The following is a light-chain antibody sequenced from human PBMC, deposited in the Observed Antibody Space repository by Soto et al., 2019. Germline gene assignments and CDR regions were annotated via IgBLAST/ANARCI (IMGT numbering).Light chain of an antibody. CDR3: QSYDSSNWV. CDR1: SGSIAINY. Sequence: NFMLTQTHSVSESPGKTVTISCTRSSGSIAINYVQWYQQRPGTSPTTVIYDDYQRPSGVPDRFSGSIDSSSNSASLTISGLKTEDEADYYCQSYDSSNWVFGGGTKLTVL. J-gene: IGLJ3*02. CDR2: DDY. V-gene: IGLV6-57*01.